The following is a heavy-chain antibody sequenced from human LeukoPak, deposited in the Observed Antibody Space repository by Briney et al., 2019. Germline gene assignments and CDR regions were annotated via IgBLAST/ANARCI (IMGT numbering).Heavy chain of an antibody. CDR3: ARLSGKSYRAPLDY. Sequence: GEALEISCEGSGFTIYTNYMRWGRQAPGKGVEWISIIYTGVGTSYAASVRGRFTVSKDGSGDTVFLQLTDLTMEDTAVYYCARLSGKSYRAPLDYWGQGTLVTVS. CDR1: GFTIYTNY. D-gene: IGHD3-3*01. V-gene: IGHV3-53*01. CDR2: IYTGVGT. J-gene: IGHJ4*02.